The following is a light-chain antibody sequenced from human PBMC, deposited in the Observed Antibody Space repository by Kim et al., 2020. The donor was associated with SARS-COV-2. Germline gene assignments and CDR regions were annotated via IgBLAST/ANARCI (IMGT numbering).Light chain of an antibody. V-gene: IGKV1-16*02. J-gene: IGKJ4*01. Sequence: SASVGDTVTITCRASQGISNSLAWFQQKPGEAPKSLISAASNLLNGVPSKFSGSGSGTDFTLTISSLQPEDFATYYCHQYKTYPFTFGRDQGGYQT. CDR2: AAS. CDR1: QGISNS. CDR3: HQYKTYPFT.